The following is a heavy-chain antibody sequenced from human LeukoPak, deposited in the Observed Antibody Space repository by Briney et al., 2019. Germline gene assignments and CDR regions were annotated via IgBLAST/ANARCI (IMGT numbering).Heavy chain of an antibody. J-gene: IGHJ3*02. Sequence: VKVSCKASGYTFTSYGISWVRQAPGQGVEWRGWISAYNGNTNYSQKLQGRVTMTTDTSTSTAYIELRSLRSDDTAVYYCASSWSDDAFDIWGQGTMVTVSS. CDR3: ASSWSDDAFDI. D-gene: IGHD6-13*01. CDR1: GYTFTSYG. CDR2: ISAYNGNT. V-gene: IGHV1-18*01.